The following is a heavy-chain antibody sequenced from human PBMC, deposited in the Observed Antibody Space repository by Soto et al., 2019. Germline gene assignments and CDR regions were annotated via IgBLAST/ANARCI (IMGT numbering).Heavy chain of an antibody. CDR2: INQDGGGT. CDR1: GFTFISSF. V-gene: IGHV3-7*03. D-gene: IGHD6-19*01. Sequence: PGGSLRLSCVASGFTFISSFIVFFRQAPVKGREWVANINQDGGGTYYVDSVEGRFTISRDNAKDSLYLQMNSLRGEDTAVYYCARYFRGSGRYFFDYWGQGTLVTVSS. CDR3: ARYFRGSGRYFFDY. J-gene: IGHJ4*02.